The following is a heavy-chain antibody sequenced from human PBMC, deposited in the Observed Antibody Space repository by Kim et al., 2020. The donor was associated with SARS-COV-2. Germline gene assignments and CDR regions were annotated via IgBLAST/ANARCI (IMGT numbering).Heavy chain of an antibody. CDR3: ARVPREGYDFWSGDHYYYCMDV. CDR2: ISSSGSTI. V-gene: IGHV3-11*01. J-gene: IGHJ6*03. D-gene: IGHD3-3*01. CDR1: GFTFSDYY. Sequence: GGSLRLSCAASGFTFSDYYMSWIRQAPGKGLEWVSYISSSGSTIYYADSVKGRFTISRDNAKNSLYLQMNSLRAEDTAVYYCARVPREGYDFWSGDHYYYCMDVWGKGTTVTVSS.